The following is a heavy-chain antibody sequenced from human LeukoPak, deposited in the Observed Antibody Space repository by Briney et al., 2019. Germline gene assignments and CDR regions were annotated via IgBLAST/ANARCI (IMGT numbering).Heavy chain of an antibody. J-gene: IGHJ4*02. V-gene: IGHV1-18*01. CDR3: AIGYKFGHGPFDN. Sequence: ASVKVSCKASGYSFDSYGLSWVRQAPGQGLEWMGWISPFNGDTNYAQKFQGTVTMTTDTSTNTAYMELRSLRSDDTAVYYCAIGYKFGHGPFDNWGQGTLVIVSS. CDR1: GYSFDSYG. CDR2: ISPFNGDT. D-gene: IGHD5-18*01.